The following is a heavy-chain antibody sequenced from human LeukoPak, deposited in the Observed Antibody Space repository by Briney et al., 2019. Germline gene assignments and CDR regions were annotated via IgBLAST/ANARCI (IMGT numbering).Heavy chain of an antibody. V-gene: IGHV4-59*01. D-gene: IGHD4-17*01. Sequence: EPSETLSLTCTVSGDSIRSSYWSWIRQPPGKGLEWIGYIYYSGRNDYNPSLKSRLTISLDTSKNQFSLRLSSVTAADTAVYYCARVGGALGMDVWGQGTTVTVSS. CDR2: IYYSGRN. J-gene: IGHJ6*02. CDR1: GDSIRSSY. CDR3: ARVGGALGMDV.